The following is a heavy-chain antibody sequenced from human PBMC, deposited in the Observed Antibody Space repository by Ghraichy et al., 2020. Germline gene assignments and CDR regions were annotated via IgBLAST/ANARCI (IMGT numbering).Heavy chain of an antibody. V-gene: IGHV1-69*13. CDR3: ATGGWAPHYHDSSGYPGLFAFDV. Sequence: SVKVSCKASGGTFSSYAISWVRQAPGQGLQWMGGIIPVFGTANYAQKFQGRVTITADESPTTAYLELTSLRSEDTAVYYCATGGWAPHYHDSSGYPGLFAFDVWGQGTMVTVSS. CDR2: IIPVFGTA. J-gene: IGHJ3*01. CDR1: GGTFSSYA. D-gene: IGHD3-22*01.